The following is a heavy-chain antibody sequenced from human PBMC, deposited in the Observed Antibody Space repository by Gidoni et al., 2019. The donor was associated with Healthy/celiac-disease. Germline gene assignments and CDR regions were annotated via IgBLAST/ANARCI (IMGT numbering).Heavy chain of an antibody. J-gene: IGHJ6*02. D-gene: IGHD2-15*01. V-gene: IGHV3-21*01. Sequence: EVQLVESGGGLVKPGGSLRLSCAAPGFTFSRYSMNWVRQAPGKGLEWVSSISSSSSYIYYADSVKGRFTISRDNAKNSLYLQMNSLRAEDTAVYYCARDIVESERYYYGMDVWGQGTTVTVSS. CDR2: ISSSSSYI. CDR1: GFTFSRYS. CDR3: ARDIVESERYYYGMDV.